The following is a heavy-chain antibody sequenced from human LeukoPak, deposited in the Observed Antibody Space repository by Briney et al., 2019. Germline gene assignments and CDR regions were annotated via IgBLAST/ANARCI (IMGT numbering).Heavy chain of an antibody. J-gene: IGHJ4*02. Sequence: ASVKVSCKASGGTFSSYAISWVRQAPGQGLEWMGGIIPIFGTANYAQKFQGRVTITADEPTSTAYMELSSLRSEDTAVYYCARDSTDKGWELLTSFDYWGQGTLVTVSS. V-gene: IGHV1-69*01. CDR1: GGTFSSYA. CDR2: IIPIFGTA. CDR3: ARDSTDKGWELLTSFDY. D-gene: IGHD1-26*01.